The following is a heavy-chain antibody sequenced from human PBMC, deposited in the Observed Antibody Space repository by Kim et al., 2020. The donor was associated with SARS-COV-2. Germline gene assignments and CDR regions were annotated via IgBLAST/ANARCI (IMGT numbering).Heavy chain of an antibody. D-gene: IGHD3-9*01. CDR3: ARGNVLTVLDY. V-gene: IGHV4-59*12. CDR2: TYSSGTA. CDR1: GGYLGSYY. J-gene: IGHJ4*02. Sequence: SETLSLTCKVSGGYLGSYYWTWIRQAPGKGLEWIGYTYSSGTAKYNPSLTGRVVISPDTSRNQVSLNVTSVTAADTAVYFCARGNVLTVLDYWGRGTLVTVSS.